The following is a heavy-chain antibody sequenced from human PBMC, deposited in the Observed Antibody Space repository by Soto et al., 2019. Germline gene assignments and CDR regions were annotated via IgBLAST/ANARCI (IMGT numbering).Heavy chain of an antibody. CDR1: GGSISSYY. J-gene: IGHJ6*02. Sequence: SETLSLTCTVSGGSISSYYWSWIRQPPGKGLEWIGYIYYSGSTNYNPSLKSRVTISVDTSKNQFSLKLSSVTAADTAVYYCASSNIAAAGFYYYGMDVWGRGTTVTSP. CDR3: ASSNIAAAGFYYYGMDV. D-gene: IGHD6-13*01. CDR2: IYYSGST. V-gene: IGHV4-59*01.